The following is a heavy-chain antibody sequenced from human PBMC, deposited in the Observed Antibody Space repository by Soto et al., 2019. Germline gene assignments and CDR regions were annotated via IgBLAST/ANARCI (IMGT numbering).Heavy chain of an antibody. V-gene: IGHV1-3*01. CDR3: ARAGETVAGPFDY. CDR2: INAGNGNT. CDR1: GYTFTSYA. Sequence: ASVKVSCKASGYTFTSYAMHWVRQAPGQRLEWMGWINAGNGNTKYSQKFQGRVTITRDTSASTAYMELSSLRSEDTAVYYCARAGETVAGPFDYWGQGTLVTVSS. D-gene: IGHD6-19*01. J-gene: IGHJ4*02.